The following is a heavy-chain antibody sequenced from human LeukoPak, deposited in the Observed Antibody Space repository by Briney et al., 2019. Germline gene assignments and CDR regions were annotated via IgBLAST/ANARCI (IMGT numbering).Heavy chain of an antibody. CDR3: ARDRRLLLWFGESPYAFDI. V-gene: IGHV3-74*01. Sequence: GGSLRLSCAASGFTFSSYWMHWVRQAPGKGLVLVSRINSDGSSTSYADSVKGRFTISRDNAKNTLYLQMNSLRAEHTAVYYCARDRRLLLWFGESPYAFDIWGQGTMVTVSS. D-gene: IGHD3-10*01. CDR2: INSDGSST. J-gene: IGHJ3*02. CDR1: GFTFSSYW.